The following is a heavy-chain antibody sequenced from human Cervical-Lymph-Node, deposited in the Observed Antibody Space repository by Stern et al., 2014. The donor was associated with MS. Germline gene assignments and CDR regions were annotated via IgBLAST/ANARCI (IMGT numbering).Heavy chain of an antibody. Sequence: VQLVESGGGVVQPGGSLRLSCAGSGFAFSSYGMHWVRQAPVKGLEWVAFIWSDGGNVYYADSVRGRFPISRDNSRNTLFLQMNSLRAEDTALYYCARDTLAGLDWGQGTRVTVSS. D-gene: IGHD6-19*01. CDR1: GFAFSSYG. CDR3: ARDTLAGLD. J-gene: IGHJ4*02. V-gene: IGHV3-33*01. CDR2: IWSDGGNV.